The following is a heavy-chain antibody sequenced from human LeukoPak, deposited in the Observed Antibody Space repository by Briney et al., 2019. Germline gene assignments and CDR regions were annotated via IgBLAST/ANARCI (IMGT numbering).Heavy chain of an antibody. CDR2: ISVSGDNK. J-gene: IGHJ4*02. CDR3: AKDPTHVDTAMLYF. V-gene: IGHV3-23*01. Sequence: GGSLRLSCAASIFTFNDYGMSWVRQAPGKGLEWVSNISVSGDNKYYADSVKGRFTISRDNAKNTLYLQMNSLRAQNTALYYCAKDPTHVDTAMLYFWGQGTLVTVSS. CDR1: IFTFNDYG. D-gene: IGHD5-18*01.